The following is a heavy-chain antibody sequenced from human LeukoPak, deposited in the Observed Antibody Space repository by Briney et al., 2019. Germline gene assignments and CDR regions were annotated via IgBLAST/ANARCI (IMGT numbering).Heavy chain of an antibody. J-gene: IGHJ4*02. CDR2: ISFDENNK. V-gene: IGHV3-30*18. CDR3: SKDPRGGYSGYGYYFDN. Sequence: GRSLRLSCAASGFTFSNHGMHWVRQAPGKGLEWVAVISFDENNKHYAVSVKGRFTISRDNSDNTMYLQMNSLRPEDTAVYYCSKDPRGGYSGYGYYFDNGGKGTLVTVPS. CDR1: GFTFSNHG. D-gene: IGHD5-12*01.